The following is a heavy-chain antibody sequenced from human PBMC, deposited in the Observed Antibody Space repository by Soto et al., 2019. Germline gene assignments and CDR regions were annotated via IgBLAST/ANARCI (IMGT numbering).Heavy chain of an antibody. CDR2: IIPIFGTA. CDR1: GGTFSSYA. CDR3: ARGRYSSSWKDYYYYGMDV. J-gene: IGHJ6*02. V-gene: IGHV1-69*13. Sequence: GASVKVSCKASGGTFSSYAISWVRQAPGQGLEWMGGIIPIFGTANYAQKFQGRVTITADESTSTAYMELSSLRSEDTAVYYCARGRYSSSWKDYYYYGMDVWGQGTTVTVSS. D-gene: IGHD6-13*01.